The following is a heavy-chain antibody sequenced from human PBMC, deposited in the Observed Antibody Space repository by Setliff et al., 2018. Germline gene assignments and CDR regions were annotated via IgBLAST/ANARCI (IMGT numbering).Heavy chain of an antibody. CDR1: GDSISRAKYY. D-gene: IGHD3-3*01. Sequence: SETLSLTCTVPGDSISRAKYYWSWIRQSAGKGLECIGRIYTDGSTKYNPSLNSRVTLLIDTAKNQISLRLSSVAAADTAVYFCARVTGFSYMDVWGKGTTVTVSS. J-gene: IGHJ6*03. CDR2: IYTDGST. CDR3: ARVTGFSYMDV. V-gene: IGHV4-61*02.